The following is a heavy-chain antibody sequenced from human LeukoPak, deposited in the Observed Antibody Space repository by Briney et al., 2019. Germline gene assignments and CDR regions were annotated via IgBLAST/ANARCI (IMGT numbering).Heavy chain of an antibody. V-gene: IGHV3-23*01. CDR1: GFTFISYA. J-gene: IGHJ4*02. CDR2: ISGSDGSI. CDR3: AKDGVSSIKYYYDSSGYYYDN. D-gene: IGHD3-22*01. Sequence: GRSLRLSCAASGFTFISYAMSWVRQAPGKGLEWVSAISGSDGSIYYADSVKGRFTISRDNSKNTLYLQMNSLRAEDTAVYYCAKDGVSSIKYYYDSSGYYYDNWGQGTLVTVSS.